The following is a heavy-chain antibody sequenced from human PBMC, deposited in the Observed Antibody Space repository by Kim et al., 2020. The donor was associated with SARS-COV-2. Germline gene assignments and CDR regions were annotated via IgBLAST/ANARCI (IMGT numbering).Heavy chain of an antibody. V-gene: IGHV1-69*02. CDR3: VWFGELLSS. Sequence: ARAIYAQKFQGRVTITADKSTNTAYMELSSLRSEDTAVYYCVWFGELLSSWGQGTLVTVSS. J-gene: IGHJ5*02. CDR2: ARA. D-gene: IGHD3-10*01.